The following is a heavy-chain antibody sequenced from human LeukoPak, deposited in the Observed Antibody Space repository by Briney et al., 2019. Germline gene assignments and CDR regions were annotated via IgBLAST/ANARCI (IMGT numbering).Heavy chain of an antibody. Sequence: GSLRLSCSASGFTFSSYEMNWVRPAPGKGLEWVSSISSRAGTIYYADSVKGRFTISRDNAKNSLYLQMNSLRAEDTAVYYCAELGITMIGGVWGKGTTVTISS. CDR1: GFTFSSYE. V-gene: IGHV3-48*03. CDR2: ISSRAGTI. D-gene: IGHD3-10*02. J-gene: IGHJ6*04. CDR3: AELGITMIGGV.